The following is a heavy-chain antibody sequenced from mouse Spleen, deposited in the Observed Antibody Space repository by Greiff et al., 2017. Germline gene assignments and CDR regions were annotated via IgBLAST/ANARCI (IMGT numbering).Heavy chain of an antibody. CDR1: GFTFSSYG. D-gene: IGHD2-3*01. J-gene: IGHJ4*01. CDR3: ARDKWLLREYAMDY. Sequence: EVMLVESGGGLVQPGGSLKLSCAASGFTFSSYGMSWVRQTPDKRLELVATINSNGGSTYYPDSVKGRFTISRDNAKNTLYLQMSSLKSEDTAMYYCARDKWLLREYAMDYWGQGTSVTVSS. V-gene: IGHV5-6-3*01. CDR2: INSNGGST.